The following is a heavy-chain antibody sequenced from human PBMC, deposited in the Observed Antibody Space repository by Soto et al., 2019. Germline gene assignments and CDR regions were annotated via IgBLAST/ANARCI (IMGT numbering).Heavy chain of an antibody. CDR1: GGSISSYY. J-gene: IGHJ6*02. Sequence: TSETLSLTCTVSGGSISSYYWSWIRQPPGKGLEWIGYIYYSGSTNYNPSLKSRVTISVDTSKNQFSLKLSSVTAADTAVYYCARVKWELSSSGEKPNRRDQHYYYYYGMDVWGQGTTVTVSS. D-gene: IGHD1-26*01. CDR2: IYYSGST. V-gene: IGHV4-59*01. CDR3: ARVKWELSSSGEKPNRRDQHYYYYYGMDV.